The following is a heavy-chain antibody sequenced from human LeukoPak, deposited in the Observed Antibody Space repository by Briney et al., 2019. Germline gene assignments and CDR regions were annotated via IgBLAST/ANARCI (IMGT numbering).Heavy chain of an antibody. Sequence: SETLSLTCTVSGGSISSSSYYWGWIRQPPGKGLEWIGSIYYSGSTYYNPSLKSRVTISVDTSKNQFSLKLSSVTAADTAVYYCARQGYSYGHHASYFDYWGQGTPVTVSS. CDR3: ARQGYSYGHHASYFDY. CDR2: IYYSGST. J-gene: IGHJ4*02. CDR1: GGSISSSSYY. D-gene: IGHD5-18*01. V-gene: IGHV4-39*01.